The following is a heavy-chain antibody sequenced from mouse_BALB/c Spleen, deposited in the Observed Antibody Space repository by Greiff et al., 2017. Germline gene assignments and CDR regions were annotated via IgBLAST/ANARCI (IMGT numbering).Heavy chain of an antibody. J-gene: IGHJ3*01. V-gene: IGHV1-14*01. CDR1: GYTFTSYV. D-gene: IGHD2-3*01. Sequence: EVQLQQSGPELVKPGASVKMSCKASGYTFTSYVMHWVKQKPGQGLEWIGYINPYNDGTKYNEKFNGKATLTSDKSSSTAYMELSSLTSEDSAGYYCARLGGYYVFAYWGQGTLVTVSA. CDR2: INPYNDGT. CDR3: ARLGGYYVFAY.